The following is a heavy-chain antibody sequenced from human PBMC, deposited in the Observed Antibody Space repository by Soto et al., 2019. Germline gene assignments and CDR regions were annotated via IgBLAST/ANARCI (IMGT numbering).Heavy chain of an antibody. D-gene: IGHD2-2*01. CDR1: GYTFTSYY. J-gene: IGHJ6*02. CDR3: AGDLGCSSTSCYPYYYYGMDV. Sequence: ASVKVSCKASGYTFTSYYMHWVRQAPGQGLEWMGIINPSGGSTSYAQKFQGRVTMTRDTSTSTVYMELSSLRSEDTAVYYCAGDLGCSSTSCYPYYYYGMDVWGQGTTVTVSS. CDR2: INPSGGST. V-gene: IGHV1-46*01.